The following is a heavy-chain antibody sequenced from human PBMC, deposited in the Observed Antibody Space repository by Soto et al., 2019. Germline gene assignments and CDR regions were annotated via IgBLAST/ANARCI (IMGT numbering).Heavy chain of an antibody. D-gene: IGHD3-22*01. CDR3: AKVQTPYLPSSELLPAPPF. CDR2: ISGSGGST. V-gene: IGHV3-23*01. Sequence: PGGSLRLSCAASGFTFSSYAMSWVRQAPGKGLDWVSAISGSGGSTYYADSVKGRFTVSRDNSKNTLYLQMNSLRAEDTAVYYCAKVQTPYLPSSELLPAPPFWGQGTLVTVSS. CDR1: GFTFSSYA. J-gene: IGHJ4*02.